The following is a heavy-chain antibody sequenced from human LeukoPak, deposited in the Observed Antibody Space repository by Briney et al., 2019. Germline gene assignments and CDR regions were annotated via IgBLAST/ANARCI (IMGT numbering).Heavy chain of an antibody. V-gene: IGHV3-30-3*01. J-gene: IGHJ4*02. CDR1: GFTFSSYA. Sequence: GGSLRLSCAASGFTFSSYAMHWVRQAPGKGLEWGAVISYAGSNISSADSVKRRFTISRDNSKNTLYLQMNSLRAEDTAVYYCARSGSTSNPVWGQGTLVTVSS. CDR2: ISYAGSNI. CDR3: ARSGSTSNPV. D-gene: IGHD2-2*01.